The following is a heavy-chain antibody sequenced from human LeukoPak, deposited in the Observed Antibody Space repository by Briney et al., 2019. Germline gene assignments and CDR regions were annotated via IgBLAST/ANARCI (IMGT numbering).Heavy chain of an antibody. J-gene: IGHJ4*02. CDR2: ISYDGSNK. CDR1: GFTFSSYA. D-gene: IGHD6-19*01. V-gene: IGHV3-30*04. Sequence: GRSLRLSCAASGFTFSSYAMHWARQAPGKGLEWVAVISYDGSNKYYADSVKGRFTISRDNSKNTLYLQMNSLRAEDTAVYYCARTGYSSGWYGDYFDYWGQGTLVTVSS. CDR3: ARTGYSSGWYGDYFDY.